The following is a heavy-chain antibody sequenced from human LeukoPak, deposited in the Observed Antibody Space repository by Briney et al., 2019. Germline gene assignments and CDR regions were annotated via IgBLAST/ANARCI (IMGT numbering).Heavy chain of an antibody. CDR3: AKGGSTSPNGINDY. V-gene: IGHV3-23*01. CDR2: ISSGSST. J-gene: IGHJ4*02. D-gene: IGHD2-2*01. CDR1: GFTFSSYA. Sequence: GGSLRLSCAASGFTFSSYAMSWVRQAPGKGLEWVSAISSGSSTYYANSVKGRFTNSRDNSKNTLYLQMNSLRAEDTAVYYCAKGGSTSPNGINDYWGQGTLVTVSS.